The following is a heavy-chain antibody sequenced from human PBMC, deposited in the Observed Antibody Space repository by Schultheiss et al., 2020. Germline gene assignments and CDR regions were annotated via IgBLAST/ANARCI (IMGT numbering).Heavy chain of an antibody. CDR2: IYYSGST. Sequence: GSLRLSCTVSGGSIGTYYWSWIRQPPGKGLEWIGYIYYSGSTNYNPSLKSRVTISVDTSKNQFSLKLSSVTAADTAVYYCARWTTYYYDRIGYWGQGTLVTVSS. J-gene: IGHJ4*02. V-gene: IGHV4-59*08. CDR3: ARWTTYYYDRIGY. D-gene: IGHD3-22*01. CDR1: GGSIGTYY.